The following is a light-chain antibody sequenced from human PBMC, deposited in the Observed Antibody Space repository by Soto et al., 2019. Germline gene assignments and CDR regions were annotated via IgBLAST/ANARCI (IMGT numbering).Light chain of an antibody. CDR1: QDISNY. CDR3: QLYDNLPPT. CDR2: DAS. J-gene: IGKJ1*01. Sequence: DIQMTQSPSSLSAPVGDRVTITCQARQDISNYLNWYQQKPGKAPKLLIYDASNLETGVPSRFSGSGSGTDFTFTISRLQPEDIAQYYCQLYDNLPPTFGQGTKVEI. V-gene: IGKV1-33*01.